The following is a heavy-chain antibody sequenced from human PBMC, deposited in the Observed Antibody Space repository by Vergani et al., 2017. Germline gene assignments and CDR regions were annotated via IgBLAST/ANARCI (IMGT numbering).Heavy chain of an antibody. Sequence: EVQLLESGGGLVQPGGSLRLSCAASGFTFSSYAMSWVRQAPGKGLEWVSGISGSGGSTYYADSVKGRFTISRDNSKNLLILQMKTLKVDDTASYYCGRKQSPASLMDKPIDIWGQGTLVTVSS. V-gene: IGHV3-23*01. CDR2: ISGSGGST. CDR3: GRKQSPASLMDKPIDI. J-gene: IGHJ5*02. D-gene: IGHD1/OR15-1a*01. CDR1: GFTFSSYA.